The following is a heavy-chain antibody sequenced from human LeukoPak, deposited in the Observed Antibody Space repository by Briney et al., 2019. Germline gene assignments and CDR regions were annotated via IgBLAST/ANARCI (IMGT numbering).Heavy chain of an antibody. D-gene: IGHD4-23*01. Sequence: GESLRLSCAASGFTFSTYSMNWLRLAPGKGLEWVSSISPDSNYKYYVDSVKGRFTISRDNAKNSLYLQMNSLRAEDTAVYYCARAGNGDYWGQGTLVTVSS. CDR1: GFTFSTYS. CDR2: ISPDSNYK. CDR3: ARAGNGDY. V-gene: IGHV3-21*01. J-gene: IGHJ4*02.